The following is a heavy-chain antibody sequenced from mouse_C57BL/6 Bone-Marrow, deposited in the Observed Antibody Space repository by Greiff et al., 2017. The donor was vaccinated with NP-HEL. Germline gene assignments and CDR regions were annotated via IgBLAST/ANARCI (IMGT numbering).Heavy chain of an antibody. V-gene: IGHV1-64*01. CDR2: IHPNSGST. D-gene: IGHD3-3*01. CDR1: GYTFTSYW. CDR3: AKLGKFVPGWYWDV. Sequence: QVQLQQPGAELVKPGASVKLSCKASGYTFTSYWMHWVKQRPGQGLEWIGMIHPNSGSTNYNEKFKSKATLTADKSSSTAYMQLSSLTSEDSAVYYCAKLGKFVPGWYWDVWGTGTTVTVSS. J-gene: IGHJ1*03.